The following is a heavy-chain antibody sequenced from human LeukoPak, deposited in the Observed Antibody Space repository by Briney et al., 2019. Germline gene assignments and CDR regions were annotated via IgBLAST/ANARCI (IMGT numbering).Heavy chain of an antibody. CDR2: IIPIFGTA. J-gene: IGHJ6*03. CDR3: ARTGNIVVVPAAHPYYYMDV. D-gene: IGHD2-2*01. Sequence: GASVKVSCKASGGTFSSYAISWVRQAPGQGLEWMGGIIPIFGTANYAQKFQGRVTITTDESTSTAYMELSSLRSEDTAAYYCARTGNIVVVPAAHPYYYMDVWGKGTTVTVSS. V-gene: IGHV1-69*05. CDR1: GGTFSSYA.